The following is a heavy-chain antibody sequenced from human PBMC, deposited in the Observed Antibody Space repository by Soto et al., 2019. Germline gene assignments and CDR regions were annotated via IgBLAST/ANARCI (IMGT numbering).Heavy chain of an antibody. CDR2: ISAYNGNT. V-gene: IGHV1-18*04. CDR3: ARDIVVVPAAPRGWFDP. J-gene: IGHJ5*02. D-gene: IGHD2-2*01. CDR1: GYTFTSYG. Sequence: RASVKVSCKASGYTFTSYGISWVRQAPGQGLEWMGWISAYNGNTNYAQKLQGRVTMTTDTSTSTAYMELRSLRSDDTAVYYCARDIVVVPAAPRGWFDPWGQGTLVTVSS.